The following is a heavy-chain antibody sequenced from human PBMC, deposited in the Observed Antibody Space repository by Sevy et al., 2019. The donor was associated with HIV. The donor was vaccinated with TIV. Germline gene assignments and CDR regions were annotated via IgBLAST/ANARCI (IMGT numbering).Heavy chain of an antibody. V-gene: IGHV4-34*01. J-gene: IGHJ6*03. D-gene: IGHD6-13*01. CDR2: INHSGST. CDR3: ARERGITATGRYQYYYYYYMDV. Sequence: SETLSLTCAVYGGSLSGYCWSWIRQPPGKGLEWIGEINHSGSTNFNPSLKSRVTISVDTSKNQFSLKLSSVTAADTAIFYCARERGITATGRYQYYYYYYMDVWGKGTTVTVSS. CDR1: GGSLSGYC.